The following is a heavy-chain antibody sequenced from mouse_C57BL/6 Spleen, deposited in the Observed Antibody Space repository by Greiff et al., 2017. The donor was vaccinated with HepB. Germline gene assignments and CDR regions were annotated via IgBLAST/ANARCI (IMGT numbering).Heavy chain of an antibody. CDR1: GYAFSSYW. CDR2: IYPGDGDT. Sequence: VHLVESGAELVKPGASVKISCKASGYAFSSYWMNWVKQRPGKGLEWIGQIYPGDGDTNYNGKFKGKATLTADKSSSTAYMQLSSLTSEDSAVYFCARENYYGSRGYFDYWGQGTTLTVSS. CDR3: ARENYYGSRGYFDY. J-gene: IGHJ2*01. D-gene: IGHD1-1*01. V-gene: IGHV1-80*01.